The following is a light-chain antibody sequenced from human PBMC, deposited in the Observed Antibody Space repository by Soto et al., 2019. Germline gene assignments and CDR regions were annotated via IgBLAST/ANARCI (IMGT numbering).Light chain of an antibody. V-gene: IGLV2-11*01. CDR3: CSYAGSYTYV. J-gene: IGLJ1*01. CDR2: DVS. Sequence: QSALTQPRSVSGSPGQSVTISCTGTSSDVGGYNYVSWYQHHPGKAPKLMIYDVSKRPSGVPDRFSGSKSGNTDSLTISGLQAEDEADYYCCSYAGSYTYVFGTGTKLTVL. CDR1: SSDVGGYNY.